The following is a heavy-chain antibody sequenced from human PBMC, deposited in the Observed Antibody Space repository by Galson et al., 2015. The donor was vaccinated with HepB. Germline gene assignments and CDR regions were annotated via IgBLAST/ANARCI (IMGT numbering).Heavy chain of an antibody. D-gene: IGHD3-22*01. J-gene: IGHJ3*02. V-gene: IGHV4-34*01. CDR3: ARGDYYDSSGYYYEAAFDI. CDR2: INHSGST. CDR1: GGSFSGYY. Sequence: ETLSLTCAVYGGSFSGYYWSWIRQPPGKGLEWIGEINHSGSTNYNPSLKSRVTISVDTSKNQFSLKLSSVTAADTAVYYCARGDYYDSSGYYYEAAFDIWGQGTMVTVSS.